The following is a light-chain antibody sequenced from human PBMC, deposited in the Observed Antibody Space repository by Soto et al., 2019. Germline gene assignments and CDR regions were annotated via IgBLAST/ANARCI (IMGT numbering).Light chain of an antibody. CDR2: EVS. Sequence: QSVLTQPASVSGSPGQSVTISCTGTSSDVGGYNYVSWYQQHPGKAPKLMIYEVSNRPSGVSNRFSGSKSGNTASLTISGLQAEDEADYYCSSYTSTDVVFGGGTALTVL. V-gene: IGLV2-14*01. CDR1: SSDVGGYNY. CDR3: SSYTSTDVV. J-gene: IGLJ2*01.